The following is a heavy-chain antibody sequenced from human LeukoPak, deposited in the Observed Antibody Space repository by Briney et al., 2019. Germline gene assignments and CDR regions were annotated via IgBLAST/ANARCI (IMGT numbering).Heavy chain of an antibody. V-gene: IGHV1-3*01. CDR3: AHSSTSCYSCYYYGMDV. CDR2: INAGNGNT. CDR1: GYTFTSYA. Sequence: ASVKVSCKASGYTFTSYAMHWVRQAPGQRLEWMGWINAGNGNTKYSQKFQDRVTITRDTSASTAYMELSSLRSEDTAVYYCAHSSTSCYSCYYYGMDVWGQGTTVTVSS. J-gene: IGHJ6*02. D-gene: IGHD2-2*01.